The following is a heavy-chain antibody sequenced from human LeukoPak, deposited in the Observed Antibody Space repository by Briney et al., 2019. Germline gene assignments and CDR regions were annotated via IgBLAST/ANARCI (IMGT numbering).Heavy chain of an antibody. Sequence: PGGSLRLSCVASGFTFSSYWMHWVRQAPGKGLVWVSRLISDGSSASYADSVKGRFTISRDNTKNILYLQMNGLRAEDTAVYYCVRDSRYCPDVWGQGTTVTVSS. V-gene: IGHV3-74*01. J-gene: IGHJ6*02. CDR2: LISDGSSA. CDR3: VRDSRYCPDV. CDR1: GFTFSSYW. D-gene: IGHD2-8*02.